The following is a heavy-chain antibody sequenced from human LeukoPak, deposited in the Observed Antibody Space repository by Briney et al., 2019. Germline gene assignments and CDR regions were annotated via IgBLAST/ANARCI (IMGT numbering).Heavy chain of an antibody. CDR1: GYTFTGYY. CDR2: INPNSGGT. V-gene: IGHV1-2*02. Sequence: ASVKVSCKASGYTFTGYYMHWVRQAPGQGLEWMGWINPNSGGTNYAQKFQGRVTMTRDTSISTAYMELSRLRSDDTAVYYCARVPSAVAGSIDYWGQGTLVTVSS. D-gene: IGHD6-19*01. J-gene: IGHJ4*02. CDR3: ARVPSAVAGSIDY.